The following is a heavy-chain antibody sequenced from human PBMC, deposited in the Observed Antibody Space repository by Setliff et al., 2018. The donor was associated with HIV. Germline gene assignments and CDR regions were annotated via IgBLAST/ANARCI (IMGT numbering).Heavy chain of an antibody. V-gene: IGHV1-46*01. J-gene: IGHJ4*02. Sequence: ASVKVSCKTSGYAFTSFQLHWVRQAPGQGLEWLGIINPSGGSTNYAQKFQGRVTMTRDTSTSTVYMELSSLRSEDTAVYYCARDRARAGSGYHNCFDYWGQGTLVTVSS. CDR2: INPSGGST. CDR3: ARDRARAGSGYHNCFDY. D-gene: IGHD5-12*01. CDR1: GYAFTSFQ.